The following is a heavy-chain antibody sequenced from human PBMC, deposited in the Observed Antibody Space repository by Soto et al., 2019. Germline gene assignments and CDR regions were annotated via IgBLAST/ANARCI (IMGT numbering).Heavy chain of an antibody. Sequence: QVQLVESGGGVVQPGRSLRLSCAASGFTFSSYAMHWVRQAPGKGLEWVAVISSDGSNKYYADSVKGRFTISRDNSKTTLYLQMNSLRAEDTAVYYCARGSQGGVWGKGTMVTVSS. V-gene: IGHV3-30-3*01. J-gene: IGHJ3*01. CDR3: ARGSQGGV. CDR2: ISSDGSNK. CDR1: GFTFSSYA.